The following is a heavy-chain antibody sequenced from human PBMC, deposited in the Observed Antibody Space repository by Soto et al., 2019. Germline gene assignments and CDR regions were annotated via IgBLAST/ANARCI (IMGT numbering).Heavy chain of an antibody. V-gene: IGHV1-69*12. D-gene: IGHD2-8*01. CDR1: GGTFSSYA. CDR2: IIPIFGTA. Sequence: QVQLVQSGAEVKKPGSSVKVSCKASGGTFSSYAISWVRQAPGQGLEWMGGIIPIFGTANYAQKFQGRVTITADESTSTDYMELSSLRSEDTAVYYCARIPVLMGVGWFDPWGQGTLVTVSS. CDR3: ARIPVLMGVGWFDP. J-gene: IGHJ5*02.